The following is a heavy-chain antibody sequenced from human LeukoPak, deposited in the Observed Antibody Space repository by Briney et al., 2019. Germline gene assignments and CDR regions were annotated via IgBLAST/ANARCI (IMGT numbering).Heavy chain of an antibody. D-gene: IGHD3-10*01. CDR1: GYTFTSYA. CDR3: ARVKWFGELIFDY. CDR2: INAGNGNT. V-gene: IGHV1-3*01. J-gene: IGHJ4*02. Sequence: ASVKVSCKASGYTFTSYAIHWVRQAPGQRLEWMGWINAGNGNTKYSQKFQGRVTITRDTSASTAYMELSSLRSEDTAVYYCARVKWFGELIFDYWGQGTLVTVSS.